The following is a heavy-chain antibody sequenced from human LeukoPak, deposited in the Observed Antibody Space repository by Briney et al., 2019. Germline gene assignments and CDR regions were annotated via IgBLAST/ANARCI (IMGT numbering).Heavy chain of an antibody. D-gene: IGHD6-19*01. CDR2: ISSSSSYI. V-gene: IGHV3-21*04. J-gene: IGHJ4*02. CDR3: AKKGGWPFDY. CDR1: GFTFSSYS. Sequence: GGSLRLSCAASGFTFSSYSMNWVRQAPGKGLEWVSSISSSSSYIYYADSVKGRFTISRDNSKNTLYLQMNSLRAEDTAVYYCAKKGGWPFDYWGQGTLVTVSS.